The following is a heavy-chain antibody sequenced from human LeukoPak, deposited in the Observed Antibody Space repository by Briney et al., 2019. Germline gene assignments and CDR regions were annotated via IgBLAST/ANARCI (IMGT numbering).Heavy chain of an antibody. CDR1: GFTFSSYW. J-gene: IGHJ4*02. CDR2: INSDGSST. CDR3: ARARLGYDFWSGLPDY. V-gene: IGHV3-74*01. D-gene: IGHD3-3*01. Sequence: EAGGSLRLSCAASGFTFSSYWMHWVRQAPGKGLVWVSRINSDGSSTSYADSVKGRFTISRDNAKNTLYLQMYSLRAEDTAVYYCARARLGYDFWSGLPDYWGQGTLVTVSS.